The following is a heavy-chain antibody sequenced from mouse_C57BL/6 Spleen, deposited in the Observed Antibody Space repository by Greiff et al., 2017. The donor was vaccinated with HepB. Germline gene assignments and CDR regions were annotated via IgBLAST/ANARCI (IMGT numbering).Heavy chain of an antibody. CDR2: IDPSDSET. J-gene: IGHJ3*01. V-gene: IGHV1-52*01. Sequence: VQLQQSGAELVRPGSSVKLSCKASGYTFTSYWMHWVKQRPIQGLEWIGNIDPSDSETHYNQKFKDKATLTVDKSSSTAYMRLSSLTSEDSAVYYCARDSSGWFAYWGQGTLVTVSA. D-gene: IGHD3-2*02. CDR1: GYTFTSYW. CDR3: ARDSSGWFAY.